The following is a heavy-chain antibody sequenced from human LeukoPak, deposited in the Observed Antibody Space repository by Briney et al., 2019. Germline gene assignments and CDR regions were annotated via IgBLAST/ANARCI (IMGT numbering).Heavy chain of an antibody. CDR3: ATFRDGFDS. V-gene: IGHV1-8*03. D-gene: IGHD5-24*01. CDR1: GYTFTSYD. J-gene: IGHJ5*01. CDR2: MTPNSGNT. Sequence: ASVKVSCKASGYTFTSYDINWVRQATGQGLEYMEWMTPNSGNTGYAQKFQGRVTITRGTSINTAYMELSSLTSEDTAVYYCATFRDGFDSWGQGTLVTVSS.